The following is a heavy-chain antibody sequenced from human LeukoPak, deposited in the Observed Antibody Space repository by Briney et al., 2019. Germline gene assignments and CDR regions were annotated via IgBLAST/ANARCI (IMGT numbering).Heavy chain of an antibody. J-gene: IGHJ4*02. CDR2: ICGSGGVT. V-gene: IGHV3-23*01. D-gene: IGHD5-24*01. CDR3: ARDWVYKIDY. CDR1: GFTFSSYA. Sequence: GGSLRLSCAVSGFTFSSYAMSWVRQAPGRGLEWVSGICGSGGVTYYADSVKGRFTISRDGSKSTLYLQMNSLRVEDTAVYYCARDWVYKIDYWGRGTLVTVSS.